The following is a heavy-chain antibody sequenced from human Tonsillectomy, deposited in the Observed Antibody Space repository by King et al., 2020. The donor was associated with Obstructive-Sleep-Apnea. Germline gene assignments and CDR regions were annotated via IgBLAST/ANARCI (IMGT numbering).Heavy chain of an antibody. Sequence: VQLVESGGGVVQPGRSLRLSCAASGFTFSTYALHWVRQTPGKGLEWVAGISLDGTNKEYADSVKGRFTISRDNFNYTLFLQMDSLRTEDTGLYYCARVRVAHGDFPLWGRGTLVTVSS. CDR3: ARVRVAHGDFPL. CDR1: GFTFSTYA. CDR2: ISLDGTNK. J-gene: IGHJ2*01. V-gene: IGHV3-30-3*01. D-gene: IGHD2-15*01.